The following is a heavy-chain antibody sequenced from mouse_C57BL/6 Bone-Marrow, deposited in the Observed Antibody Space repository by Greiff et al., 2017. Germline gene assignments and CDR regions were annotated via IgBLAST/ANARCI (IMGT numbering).Heavy chain of an antibody. Sequence: QVQLKESGAELARPGASVKMSCKASGYTFTSYTMHWVKQRPGQGLEWIGYINPSSGYTKYNQKFKDKATLTADKSSSTAYMQLSSLTSEDSAVYYCASRTGTPFAWLAYWGQGTLVTVSA. V-gene: IGHV1-4*01. CDR1: GYTFTSYT. CDR3: ASRTGTPFAWLAY. CDR2: INPSSGYT. J-gene: IGHJ3*01. D-gene: IGHD4-1*01.